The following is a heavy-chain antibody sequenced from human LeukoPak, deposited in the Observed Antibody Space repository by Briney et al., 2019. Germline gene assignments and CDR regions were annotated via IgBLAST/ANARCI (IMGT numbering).Heavy chain of an antibody. V-gene: IGHV7-4-1*02. J-gene: IGHJ5*02. CDR2: ISTNTGNP. D-gene: IGHD2-2*02. CDR1: GYTFTGYS. Sequence: ASVKVSCKASGYTFTGYSINWVRQAPGQGLEWMGWISTNTGNPTYAQDFTGRYVFSLDTSVSTAYLQISSLKAEDTAVYYCARDLAINRLDPWGQGTLVTVSS. CDR3: ARDLAINRLDP.